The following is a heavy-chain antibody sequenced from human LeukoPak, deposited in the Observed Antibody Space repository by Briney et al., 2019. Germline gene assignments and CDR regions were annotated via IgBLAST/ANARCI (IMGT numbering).Heavy chain of an antibody. D-gene: IGHD3-10*01. Sequence: PGGSLRLSCAASGCIFSSYEMNWVRQAPGKGLEWVSYISSSGSTIFYADSVKGRFTFSRDNAKNSLYLQMNSLRAEDTAIYYCARGRYYYGSGSLDYWGQRTLVTVSS. V-gene: IGHV3-48*03. CDR2: ISSSGSTI. CDR3: ARGRYYYGSGSLDY. CDR1: GCIFSSYE. J-gene: IGHJ4*02.